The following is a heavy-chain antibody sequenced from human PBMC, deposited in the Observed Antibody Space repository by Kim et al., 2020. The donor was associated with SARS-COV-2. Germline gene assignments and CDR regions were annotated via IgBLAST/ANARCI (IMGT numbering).Heavy chain of an antibody. D-gene: IGHD2-2*01. CDR1: GYTFTGYY. J-gene: IGHJ4*02. Sequence: ASVKVSCKASGYTFTGYYMHWVRQAPGQGLEWMGWINPNSGGTNYAQKFQGRVTMTRDTSISTAYMELSRLRSDDTAVYYCARAVGAYCSSTSCYGDYFDYWGQGTLVTVSS. CDR2: INPNSGGT. V-gene: IGHV1-2*02. CDR3: ARAVGAYCSSTSCYGDYFDY.